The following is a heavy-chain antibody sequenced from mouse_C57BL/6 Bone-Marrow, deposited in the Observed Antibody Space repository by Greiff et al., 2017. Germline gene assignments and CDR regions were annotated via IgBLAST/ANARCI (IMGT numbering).Heavy chain of an antibody. Sequence: EVMLVESEGGLVQPGSSMKLSCTASGFTFSDYYMAWVRQVPEQGLEWVANINYDGSSTYYLDSLKSRFIISRDNAKNILYLQLSSLKSEDTATYYWARDRATVADYYAMDYGGQGTSVTVSS. CDR2: INYDGSST. D-gene: IGHD1-1*01. CDR1: GFTFSDYY. V-gene: IGHV5-16*01. CDR3: ARDRATVADYYAMDY. J-gene: IGHJ4*01.